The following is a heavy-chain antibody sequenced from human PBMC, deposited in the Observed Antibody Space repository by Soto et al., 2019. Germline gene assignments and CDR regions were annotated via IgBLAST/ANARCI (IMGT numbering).Heavy chain of an antibody. V-gene: IGHV4-34*01. CDR1: GSFSGYY. CDR2: INHSGST. CDR3: ARDKRYSSSWYYYYYAMDV. D-gene: IGHD6-13*01. Sequence: GSFSGYYWSWIRQPPGKGLEWIGEINHSGSTNYNPSLKSRVTISVDTSKSQFSLKLSSVTAADTAVYYCARDKRYSSSWYYYYYAMDVWGQGTTVTVSS. J-gene: IGHJ6*02.